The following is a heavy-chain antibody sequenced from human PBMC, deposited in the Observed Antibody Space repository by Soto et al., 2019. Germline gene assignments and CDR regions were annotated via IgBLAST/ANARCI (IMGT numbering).Heavy chain of an antibody. CDR3: ARGYCTTTIWDPWFGP. CDR1: GYAFTSYW. D-gene: IGHD2-2*01. Sequence: GESRKISCTASGYAFTSYWIAWMRQMPGKGLEWMGIIYPGDSDTRYSPYFEGQGTISVDKSITTAYLQWNSLKASDTAMYYCARGYCTTTIWDPWFGPWGQGTLVTVSS. CDR2: IYPGDSDT. J-gene: IGHJ5*02. V-gene: IGHV5-51*01.